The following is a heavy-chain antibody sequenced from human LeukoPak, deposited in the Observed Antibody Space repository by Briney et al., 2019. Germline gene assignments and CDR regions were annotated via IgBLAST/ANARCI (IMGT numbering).Heavy chain of an antibody. CDR2: INPNSGGT. J-gene: IGHJ4*02. D-gene: IGHD1-1*01. Sequence: GASVKVSCKASGYTFTGFYIHWVRQAPGQGLEWMGRINPNSGGTNYVHKFQGRVIMTRDTSISTAYMELSRLRSDDTAVYYCARVYTTSTGVYFDYWGQGTLVTVSS. CDR1: GYTFTGFY. CDR3: ARVYTTSTGVYFDY. V-gene: IGHV1-2*06.